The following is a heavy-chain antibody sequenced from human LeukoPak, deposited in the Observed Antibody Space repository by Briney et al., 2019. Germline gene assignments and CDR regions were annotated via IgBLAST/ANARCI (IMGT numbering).Heavy chain of an antibody. CDR1: RFTFSSYW. CDR3: ARTIGSKNAFDL. D-gene: IGHD1-26*01. J-gene: IGHJ3*01. V-gene: IGHV3-74*01. Sequence: GGSLRLSCAASRFTFSSYWMHWVRQAPGKGLVWVSRIDTDGSTTTYADSVKGRFTISRDNARNTLYLQMNSLRAEDTAVYYCARTIGSKNAFDLWGQGTMVTVSS. CDR2: IDTDGSTT.